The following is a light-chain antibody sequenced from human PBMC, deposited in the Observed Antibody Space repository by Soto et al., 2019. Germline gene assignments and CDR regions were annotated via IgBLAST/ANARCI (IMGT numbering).Light chain of an antibody. CDR2: GAS. CDR1: QSISSSY. V-gene: IGKV3-20*01. J-gene: IGKJ3*01. CDR3: QQYNSSRPAFT. Sequence: EIVLTQSPGTLSVSPGERVTLSCRASQSISSSYLAWYQQRPGQAPRLLIFGASYRATGIPDRFSGSASGTDFTLTISRLEPEDFAVYYCQQYNSSRPAFTFGPGTKVDSK.